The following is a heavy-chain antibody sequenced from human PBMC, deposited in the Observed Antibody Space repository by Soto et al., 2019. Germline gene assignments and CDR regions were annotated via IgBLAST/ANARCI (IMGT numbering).Heavy chain of an antibody. J-gene: IGHJ4*02. V-gene: IGHV3-23*01. D-gene: IGHD3-3*01. Sequence: GGSLRLSCAASGFTFSSYAMSWVRQAPGKGLEWVSAIRGSGGSTYYADSVKGRFTISRDNSKNTLYLQMNSLRAEDTAVYYCANSIYDFWSGYYTAPFDYWGQGTLVTVSS. CDR2: IRGSGGST. CDR1: GFTFSSYA. CDR3: ANSIYDFWSGYYTAPFDY.